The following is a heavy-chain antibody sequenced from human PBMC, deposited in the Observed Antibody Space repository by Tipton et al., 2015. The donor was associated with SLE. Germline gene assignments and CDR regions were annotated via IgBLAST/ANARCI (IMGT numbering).Heavy chain of an antibody. CDR3: ARETLGVTYYYDS. CDR2: IYRSGTT. J-gene: IGHJ4*02. CDR1: GFTVSTNY. D-gene: IGHD2-21*02. V-gene: IGHV3-53*01. Sequence: SLRLSCAVSGFTVSTNYMNWVRQAPGKGLEWVADIYRSGTTNYADSVEGRFTISRDNARNTIFLHMDSPTVDDTAVYYCARETLGVTYYYDSWGQGTLVTVSS.